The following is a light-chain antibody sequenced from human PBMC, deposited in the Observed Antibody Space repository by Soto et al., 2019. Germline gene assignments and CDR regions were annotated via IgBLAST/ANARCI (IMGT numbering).Light chain of an antibody. CDR3: QQSYVTPLT. CDR1: QSISTY. Sequence: DIQMTQSPSSLSASVGDRVTITCRASQSISTYLNWYQQKPGKAPKLLIYAASSLQSVVPSRFSGSGSGTDFTLTISSLQPEDFATYYCQQSYVTPLTFGPGTKVDIK. J-gene: IGKJ3*01. V-gene: IGKV1-39*01. CDR2: AAS.